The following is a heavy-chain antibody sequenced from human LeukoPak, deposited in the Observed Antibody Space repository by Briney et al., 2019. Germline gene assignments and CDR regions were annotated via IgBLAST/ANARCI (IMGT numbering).Heavy chain of an antibody. V-gene: IGHV4-39*07. CDR3: ARSRGRKVTPFDY. J-gene: IGHJ4*02. Sequence: KPSETLSLTCTVSGGSISSSSYYWGWIRQPPGKGLEWIGSIYYSGSTYYNPSLKSRVTISVDTSKNQFSLKLSSVTAADTAVYYCARSRGRKVTPFDYWGQGILVTVSS. D-gene: IGHD3-10*01. CDR2: IYYSGST. CDR1: GGSISSSSYY.